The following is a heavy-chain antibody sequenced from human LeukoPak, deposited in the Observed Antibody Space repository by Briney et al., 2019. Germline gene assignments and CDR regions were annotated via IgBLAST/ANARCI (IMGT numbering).Heavy chain of an antibody. Sequence: GGSLRLSCAASGFTFGDHIMNWVRQLPGKRLEWVAYVSGSGSTVYYADSVKGRFTVSRDNGKSSLYPQMNSLRVEDTALYYCVRQFASWGQGTLVTVSS. CDR1: GFTFGDHI. V-gene: IGHV3-48*01. CDR3: VRQFAS. J-gene: IGHJ4*02. CDR2: VSGSGSTV.